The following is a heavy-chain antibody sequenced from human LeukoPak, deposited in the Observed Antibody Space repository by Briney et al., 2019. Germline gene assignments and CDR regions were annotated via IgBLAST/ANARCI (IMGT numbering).Heavy chain of an antibody. CDR1: GFTFDDYG. CDR2: INWNGGST. J-gene: IGHJ4*02. V-gene: IGHV3-20*04. Sequence: GGSLRRSCAASGFTFDDYGMSWVRQAPGKGLEWVSGINWNGGSTGYADSVKGRFTISRDNAKNSLYLQMNSLRAEDPAVYYCAKGLRWLQSLADYWGQGTLVTVSS. D-gene: IGHD5-24*01. CDR3: AKGLRWLQSLADY.